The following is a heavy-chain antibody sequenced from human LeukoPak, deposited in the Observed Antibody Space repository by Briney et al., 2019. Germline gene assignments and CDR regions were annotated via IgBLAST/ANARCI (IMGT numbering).Heavy chain of an antibody. CDR2: INPNSGGT. CDR1: GYTFTGYY. D-gene: IGHD4-17*01. Sequence: ASVKVSCKASGYTFTGYYMHWVRQAPGQGLGWMGWINPNSGGTNYAQKFQGRVTMTRDTSISTVYMELSRLRSDDTAVYYCARDRVRTTALIDYWGQGTLVTVSP. CDR3: ARDRVRTTALIDY. J-gene: IGHJ4*02. V-gene: IGHV1-2*02.